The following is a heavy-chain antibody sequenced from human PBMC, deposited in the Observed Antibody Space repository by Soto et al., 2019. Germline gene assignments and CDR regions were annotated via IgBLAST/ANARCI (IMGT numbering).Heavy chain of an antibody. CDR1: GGSISSGGYS. V-gene: IGHV4-30-2*01. J-gene: IGHJ6*02. CDR2: IYHSGST. CDR3: ARDRGAAIGYYYGMDV. D-gene: IGHD2-2*02. Sequence: SETLSLTCAVSGGSISSGGYSWSWIRQPPGKGLEWIGYIYHSGSTYYNPSLKSRVTISVDRSKNQFSLKLSSVTAADTAVYYCARDRGAAIGYYYGMDVWGQGTTVTVSS.